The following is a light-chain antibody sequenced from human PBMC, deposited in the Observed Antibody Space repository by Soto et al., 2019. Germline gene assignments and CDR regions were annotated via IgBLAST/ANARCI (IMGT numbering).Light chain of an antibody. J-gene: IGKJ4*01. CDR2: GAS. Sequence: EIVLTQSPGTLSLSPGVRATLSCRASQSLSSTYLAWYQQKPGQAPRLLIYGASSRATGIPDRFIGSGSATDFTLTISRLEPEDFAVYHCQQYGNSPPTFGGGTKVEI. CDR1: QSLSSTY. V-gene: IGKV3-20*01. CDR3: QQYGNSPPT.